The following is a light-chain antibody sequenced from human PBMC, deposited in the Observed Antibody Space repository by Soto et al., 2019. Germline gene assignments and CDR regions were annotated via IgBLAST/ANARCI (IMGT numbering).Light chain of an antibody. J-gene: IGKJ1*01. CDR3: QQYYSTPPT. CDR2: WAS. CDR1: QSVLYSSNNKKY. V-gene: IGKV4-1*01. Sequence: DIVMTQSPDSLAVFLGERATINCKSSQSVLYSSNNKKYLAWYQQKPGQPPKLLIYWASTRESGVPDRFSGSGSGTDFTLTISSLQAEDVAVYYCQQYYSTPPTFGQGTKVEIK.